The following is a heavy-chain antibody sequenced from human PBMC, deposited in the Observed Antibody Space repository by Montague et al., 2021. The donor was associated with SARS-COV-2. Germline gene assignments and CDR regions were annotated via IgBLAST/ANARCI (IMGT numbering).Heavy chain of an antibody. CDR1: GFSLNSKGVC. Sequence: PALVKPTQTLTLTCTFSGFSLNSKGVCVTWIRQPPGGALESLARIDWDDAKFYNTSLKARLAVSKGASETQVVLKVTDLDPADTATYFCARMECGTVFSEEIWGQGIKVTVSS. J-gene: IGHJ1*01. V-gene: IGHV2-70*17. CDR2: IDWDDAK. CDR3: ARMECGTVFSEEI. D-gene: IGHD1-7*01.